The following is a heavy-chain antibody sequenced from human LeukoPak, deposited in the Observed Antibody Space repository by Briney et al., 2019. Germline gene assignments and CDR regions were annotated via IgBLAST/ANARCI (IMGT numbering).Heavy chain of an antibody. CDR3: ARGRVGAIPYYFDY. CDR2: MNPNSGNT. J-gene: IGHJ4*02. D-gene: IGHD1-26*01. CDR1: GYTFTSYD. Sequence: GASVKVSCKASGYTFTSYDINWVRQATGQGLEWMGWMNPNSGNTGYAQKFQGRVTMTRNTSISTAYMELSSLRSEDTAVYYCARGRVGAIPYYFDYWGQGTLVTVSS. V-gene: IGHV1-8*01.